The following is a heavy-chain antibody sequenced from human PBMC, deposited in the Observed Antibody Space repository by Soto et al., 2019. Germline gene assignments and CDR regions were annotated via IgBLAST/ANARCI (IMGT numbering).Heavy chain of an antibody. J-gene: IGHJ6*02. V-gene: IGHV1-69*06. CDR2: IIPIFGTA. CDR1: GGTFSSYA. CDR3: ARAGPTYYDFWSGQEDNYYYYGMDV. D-gene: IGHD3-3*01. Sequence: SVKVSCKASGGTFSSYAISWVRQAPGQGLEWMGGIIPIFGTANYAQKFQGRVTITADKSTSTAYMELSSLRSEDTAVYYCARAGPTYYDFWSGQEDNYYYYGMDVWGQGTTVTVSS.